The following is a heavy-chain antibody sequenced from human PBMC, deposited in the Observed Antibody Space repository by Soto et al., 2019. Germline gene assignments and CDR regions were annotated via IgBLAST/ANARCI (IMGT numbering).Heavy chain of an antibody. CDR3: ARSGHSFGGVV. CDR2: IFYTGST. V-gene: IGHV4-59*01. D-gene: IGHD3-16*01. J-gene: IGHJ4*02. CDR1: GGSMSGYY. Sequence: SETLSLTCTVSGGSMSGYYCSWIRQPPGKGLEYIGYIFYTGSTSYNASLTSRVAISLDTPNNQISLKLKSVTAADTAVYYCARSGHSFGGVVWGKGILVTVSX.